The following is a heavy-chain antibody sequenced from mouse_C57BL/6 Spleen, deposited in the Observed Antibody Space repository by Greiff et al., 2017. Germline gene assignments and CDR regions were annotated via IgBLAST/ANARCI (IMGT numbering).Heavy chain of an antibody. CDR2: IDPADSYT. CDR1: GYTFTSYW. Sequence: QVQLQQPGAELVKPGASVKLSCKASGYTFTSYWMQWVKQRPGQGLEWIGEIDPADSYTNYNEKFKGKATMTVDTSSSTAYMQLSSLTSEDSAVYYCAGGLLRHYFDYWGQGTTLTVSA. J-gene: IGHJ2*01. D-gene: IGHD1-2*01. CDR3: AGGLLRHYFDY. V-gene: IGHV1-50*01.